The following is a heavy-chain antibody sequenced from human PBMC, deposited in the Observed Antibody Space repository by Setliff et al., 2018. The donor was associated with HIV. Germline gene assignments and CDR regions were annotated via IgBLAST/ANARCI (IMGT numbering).Heavy chain of an antibody. CDR2: MNPNSGNT. V-gene: IGHV1-8*03. CDR3: ARDKEMATIAYAFDI. CDR1: GYTFTSYD. J-gene: IGHJ3*02. D-gene: IGHD5-12*01. Sequence: ASVKVSCKASGYTFTSYDINWVRQATGQGLEWMAWMNPNSGNTGYTQKFQGRVTITRNTSITTAYMELSGLRSEDTAVYYCARDKEMATIAYAFDIWGQGTMVTVSS.